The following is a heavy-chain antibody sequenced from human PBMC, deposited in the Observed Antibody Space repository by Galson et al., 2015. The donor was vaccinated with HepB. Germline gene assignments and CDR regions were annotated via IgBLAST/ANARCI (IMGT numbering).Heavy chain of an antibody. D-gene: IGHD2-15*01. Sequence: SLRLSCAASGFTFDDYAMRWVRQAPGKGLEWVSGISWNSGSIGYADSVKGRFTISRDNAKNSLYLQMNSLRAEDTALYYCAKDMGVVAATPENGMDVWGQGTTVTVSS. V-gene: IGHV3-9*01. J-gene: IGHJ6*02. CDR1: GFTFDDYA. CDR3: AKDMGVVAATPENGMDV. CDR2: ISWNSGSI.